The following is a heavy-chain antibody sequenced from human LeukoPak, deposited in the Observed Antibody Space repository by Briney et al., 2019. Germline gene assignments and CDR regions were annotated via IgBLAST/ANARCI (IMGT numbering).Heavy chain of an antibody. CDR1: GFTFSSYG. CDR3: AKNRLDYDFWSVQDAFDI. CDR2: IRYDGSNK. Sequence: AGGSLRLSCAASGFTFSSYGMHWVRQAPGKGLEWVAFIRYDGSNKYYADSVKGRFTISRDNSKNTLYLQMNSLRAEDTAVYYCAKNRLDYDFWSVQDAFDIWGQGTMVTVSS. J-gene: IGHJ3*02. V-gene: IGHV3-30*02. D-gene: IGHD3-3*01.